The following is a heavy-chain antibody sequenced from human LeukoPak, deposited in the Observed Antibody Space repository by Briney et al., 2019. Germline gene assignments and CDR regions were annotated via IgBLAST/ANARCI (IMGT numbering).Heavy chain of an antibody. D-gene: IGHD2-2*01. V-gene: IGHV3-23*01. CDR1: GFTFSSYA. Sequence: GGSLRLSCAASGFTFSSYAMSWVRQAPGKGLEWVSAISGSGGSTYYADSVKGRFTISRDNSKNTLYLQMNSLGAEDTAVYYCAKYSVVVPTSTFDPWGQGTLVTVSS. J-gene: IGHJ5*02. CDR2: ISGSGGST. CDR3: AKYSVVVPTSTFDP.